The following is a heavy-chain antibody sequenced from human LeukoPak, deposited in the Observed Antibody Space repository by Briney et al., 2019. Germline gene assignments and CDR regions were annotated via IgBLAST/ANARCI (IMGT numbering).Heavy chain of an antibody. CDR3: AKEGLQDYYDSSGYLDY. V-gene: IGHV3-9*01. Sequence: PGGSLRLSCAASGFTFDDYAMHWVRQAPGKGLEWVSGISWNSGSIGYADSVKGRFTFSRDNAKNSLYLQMNSLRAEDTALYYCAKEGLQDYYDSSGYLDYWGQGTLVTVSS. J-gene: IGHJ4*02. D-gene: IGHD3-22*01. CDR1: GFTFDDYA. CDR2: ISWNSGSI.